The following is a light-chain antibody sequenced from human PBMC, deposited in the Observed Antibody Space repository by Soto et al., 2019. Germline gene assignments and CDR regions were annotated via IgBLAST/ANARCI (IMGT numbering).Light chain of an antibody. V-gene: IGKV3-15*01. J-gene: IGKJ1*01. CDR1: QSVSSN. CDR3: QQYNNWPPWT. CDR2: GAS. Sequence: EIVMTQSPATLSVSPGERATLSCRASQSVSSNLAWYQQKPGQAPRLLIYGASTRATGIPARFSGSGSGTKFTLTISSLQSEDVAVYYCQQYNNWPPWTFGQGTKVEIK.